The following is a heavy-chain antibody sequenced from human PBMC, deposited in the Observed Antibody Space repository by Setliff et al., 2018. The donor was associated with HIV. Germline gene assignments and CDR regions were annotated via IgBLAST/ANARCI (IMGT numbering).Heavy chain of an antibody. CDR2: MYKGGET. V-gene: IGHV3-66*02. D-gene: IGHD5-18*01. CDR1: GFSVTDNY. CDR3: AKGGYGGSNYVAGY. Sequence: PGGSLTLSCAASGFSVTDNYMGWVRQAPGQGLEWVAVMYKGGETYYADFVKGRFTIARDNSKNTVSLQMTTLGTGDTAVYYCAKGGYGGSNYVAGYWGQGTLVTVSS. J-gene: IGHJ4*02.